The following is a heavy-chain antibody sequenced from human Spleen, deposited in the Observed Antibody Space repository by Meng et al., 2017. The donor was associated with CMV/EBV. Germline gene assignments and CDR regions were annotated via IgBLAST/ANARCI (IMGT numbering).Heavy chain of an antibody. CDR3: ARGECSTTSCYMDNWFDP. J-gene: IGHJ5*02. D-gene: IGHD2-2*02. Sequence: GESLKISCTVSGLTFNGYAMSWVRQAPGRGLEWVSGISASGDKTYYADSVRGRLTISRDNSKNTLFLQLNSLRAEDTAVYYCARGECSTTSCYMDNWFDPWGQGILVTVSS. CDR2: ISASGDKT. CDR1: GLTFNGYA. V-gene: IGHV3-23*01.